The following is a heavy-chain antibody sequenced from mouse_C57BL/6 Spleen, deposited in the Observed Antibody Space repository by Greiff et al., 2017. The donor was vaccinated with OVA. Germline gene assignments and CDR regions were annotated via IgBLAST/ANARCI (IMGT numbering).Heavy chain of an antibody. J-gene: IGHJ2*01. V-gene: IGHV1-59*01. CDR1: GYTFTSYW. CDR3: ARRAITTVGDFDY. CDR2: IDPSDSYT. D-gene: IGHD1-1*01. Sequence: QVQLQQPGAELVRPGTSVKLSCKASGYTFTSYWMHWVKQRPGQGLEWIGVIDPSDSYTNYNQKFKGKATLTVDTSSSTAYMQLSSLTSEDSAVYYCARRAITTVGDFDYWGQAPLSQSPQ.